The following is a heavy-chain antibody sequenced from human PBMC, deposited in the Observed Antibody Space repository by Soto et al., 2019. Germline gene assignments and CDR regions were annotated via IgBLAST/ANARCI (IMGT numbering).Heavy chain of an antibody. CDR2: INPSDGST. D-gene: IGHD3-9*01. CDR3: ARVGSYYDIPLRGSFDY. J-gene: IGHJ4*02. V-gene: IGHV1-46*01. Sequence: ASVKVSCKASGYTFTSYYMHWVRQAPGQGLEWMGIINPSDGSTSYAQKFQGRVTMTRDTSTSTVYMELSSLRSEDTAVYYCARVGSYYDIPLRGSFDYWGQGTLVTVSS. CDR1: GYTFTSYY.